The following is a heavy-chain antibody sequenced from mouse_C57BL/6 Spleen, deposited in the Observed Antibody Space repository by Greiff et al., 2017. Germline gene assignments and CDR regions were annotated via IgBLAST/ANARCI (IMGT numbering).Heavy chain of an antibody. V-gene: IGHV5-17*01. CDR1: GFTFSDYG. CDR2: ISSGSSTI. J-gene: IGHJ4*01. Sequence: EVQLQESGAGLVKPGASVKLSCAASGFTFSDYGMHWVRQAPEKGLEWVAYISSGSSTIYYSDTVKGGFTISRDDAKNTLFLQMSRLRSEDAAMYYCGRDYGSLYYAMDYWGQGTSVTVSS. CDR3: GRDYGSLYYAMDY. D-gene: IGHD1-1*01.